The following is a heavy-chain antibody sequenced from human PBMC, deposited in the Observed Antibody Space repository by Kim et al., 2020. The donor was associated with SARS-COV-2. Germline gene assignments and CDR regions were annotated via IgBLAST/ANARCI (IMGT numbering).Heavy chain of an antibody. V-gene: IGHV4-39*01. Sequence: SETLSLTCTVSGGSISSSSYYWGWIRQPPGKGLEWIGSIYYSGSTYYNPSLKSRVTISVDTSKNQFSLKLSSLTAADTAVYYCASPSSDSYDILTGYYLTRDRPETGYAFDIWGQGTMVTVSS. J-gene: IGHJ3*02. CDR1: GGSISSSSYY. CDR3: ASPSSDSYDILTGYYLTRDRPETGYAFDI. D-gene: IGHD3-9*01. CDR2: IYYSGST.